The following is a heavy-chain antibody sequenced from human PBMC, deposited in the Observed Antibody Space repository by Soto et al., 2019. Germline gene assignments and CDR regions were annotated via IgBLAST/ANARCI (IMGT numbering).Heavy chain of an antibody. CDR1: GYTFTGYY. CDR3: ARDRGIGRVPAAIAGLDP. Sequence: ASVKVSCKASGYTFTGYYMHWVLQAPGQGLEWMGWINPNSGGTNYAQKFQGRVTMTRDTSISTAYMELSRLRSDDTAVYYCARDRGIGRVPAAIAGLDPWGQGTLVTVSS. V-gene: IGHV1-2*02. J-gene: IGHJ5*02. CDR2: INPNSGGT. D-gene: IGHD2-2*02.